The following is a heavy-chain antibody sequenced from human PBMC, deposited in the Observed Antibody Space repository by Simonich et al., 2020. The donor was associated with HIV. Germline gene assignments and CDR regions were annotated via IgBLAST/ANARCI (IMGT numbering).Heavy chain of an antibody. J-gene: IGHJ3*02. D-gene: IGHD5-18*01. CDR3: ARRLSKLSRNQRPDAFDI. V-gene: IGHV4-34*01. CDR1: GGSFSGYY. Sequence: QVQLQQWGAGLLKPSETLSLTCAVYGGSFSGYYWSWIRQPPGKGLEWIGEINHSGSTNSNPTFKSRVTISVDTSKNQFSLKLSSVTAADTAVYYCARRLSKLSRNQRPDAFDIWGQGTMVTVSS. CDR2: INHSGST.